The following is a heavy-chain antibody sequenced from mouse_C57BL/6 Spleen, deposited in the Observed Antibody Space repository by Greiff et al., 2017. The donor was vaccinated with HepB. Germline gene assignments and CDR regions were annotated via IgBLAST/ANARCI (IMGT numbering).Heavy chain of an antibody. V-gene: IGHV1-18*01. CDR2: INPNNGGT. CDR3: AREDYYGSSPYFDY. CDR1: GYTFTDYN. D-gene: IGHD1-1*01. Sequence: EVQLQQSGPELVKPGASVKIPCKASGYTFTDYNMDWVKQSHGKSLEWIGDINPNNGGTIYNQKFKGKATLTVDKSSSTAYMELRSLTSEDTAVYYCAREDYYGSSPYFDYWGQGTTLTVSS. J-gene: IGHJ2*01.